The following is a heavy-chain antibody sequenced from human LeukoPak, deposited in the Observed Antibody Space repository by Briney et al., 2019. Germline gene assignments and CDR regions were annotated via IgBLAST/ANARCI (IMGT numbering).Heavy chain of an antibody. D-gene: IGHD6-19*01. J-gene: IGHJ5*02. CDR1: GFTFSSCG. V-gene: IGHV3-30*02. CDR3: AKDRSSGWYGGQSWFDP. CDR2: IRYDGSNK. Sequence: GGSLRLSCAASGFTFSSCGMHWVRQAPGKGLEWVAFIRYDGSNKYYADSVKGRFTISRDNSKNTLYLQMNSLRAEDTAVYYCAKDRSSGWYGGQSWFDPWGQGTLVTVSS.